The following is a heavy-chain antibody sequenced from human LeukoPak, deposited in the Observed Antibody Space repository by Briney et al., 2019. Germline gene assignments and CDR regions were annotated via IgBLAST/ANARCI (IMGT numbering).Heavy chain of an antibody. V-gene: IGHV1-69*04. CDR3: ARAHSGYDYFDY. CDR2: IIPILGIA. Sequence: GASVKVSCKASGGTFSSYAISWVRQAPGQGLEWMGRIIPILGIANYAQKFQGRVTITADKSTSTAYMELSSLRSEDTAVYYCARAHSGYDYFDYWGQGTLVTVPS. D-gene: IGHD5-12*01. CDR1: GGTFSSYA. J-gene: IGHJ4*02.